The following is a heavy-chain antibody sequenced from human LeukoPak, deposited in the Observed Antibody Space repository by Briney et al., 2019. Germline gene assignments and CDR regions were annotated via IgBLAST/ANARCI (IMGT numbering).Heavy chain of an antibody. V-gene: IGHV4-59*01. CDR3: ARDPEPWTYWYFDL. Sequence: SETLSLTCTVSGGSISSYYWSWIRQPPGKGLEWIGYIYYSGSTNYNPSLKSRVTISVDTSKNQFSLKLSSVTAADTAVYYCARDPEPWTYWYFDLWGRGTLVTVSS. CDR2: IYYSGST. J-gene: IGHJ2*01. CDR1: GGSISSYY. D-gene: IGHD1-14*01.